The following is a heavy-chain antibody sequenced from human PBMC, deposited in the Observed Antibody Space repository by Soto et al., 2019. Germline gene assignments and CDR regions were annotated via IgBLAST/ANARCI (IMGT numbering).Heavy chain of an antibody. V-gene: IGHV1-3*01. CDR1: GYTFTSYA. CDR2: INAGNGNT. D-gene: IGHD1-7*01. J-gene: IGHJ3*02. Sequence: GASVKVSCKASGYTFTSYAMHWVRQAPGQRLEWMGWINAGNGNTKYSQKFQGRVTITRDTSASTAYMELSSLRSEDTAVYYCARDHGRGLIRLELPTVPNAFDIWGQGTMVTVSS. CDR3: ARDHGRGLIRLELPTVPNAFDI.